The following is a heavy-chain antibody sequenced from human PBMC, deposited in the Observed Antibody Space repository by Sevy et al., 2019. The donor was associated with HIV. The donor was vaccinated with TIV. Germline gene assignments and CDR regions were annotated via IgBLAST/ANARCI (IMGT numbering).Heavy chain of an antibody. D-gene: IGHD3-10*01. CDR1: GGSISSSSYY. V-gene: IGHV4-39*01. Sequence: SETLSLTCTVSGGSISSSSYYWGWIRQPPGKGLEWIGSIYYSGSTYYNPSLKSRVTISVDTSKNQFSLKLSSVTAADTVVYYCARHDALNYYYGSGSYYVGYFDYWGQGTLVTVSS. J-gene: IGHJ4*02. CDR3: ARHDALNYYYGSGSYYVGYFDY. CDR2: IYYSGST.